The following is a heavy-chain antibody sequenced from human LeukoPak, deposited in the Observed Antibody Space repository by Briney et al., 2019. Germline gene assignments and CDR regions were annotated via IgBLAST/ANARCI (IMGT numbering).Heavy chain of an antibody. CDR2: IFSSGCT. D-gene: IGHD6-13*01. V-gene: IGHV4-4*07. Sequence: PSETLSLTCTVSGGSISGYYWSWIRQPAGKGVEWIGRIFSSGCTNYNPSLKSRVTISVDKSKNQFSLKLSSVTAADTAVYYCAREGSSSWYIDYWGQGTLVTVPS. CDR1: GGSISGYY. J-gene: IGHJ4*02. CDR3: AREGSSSWYIDY.